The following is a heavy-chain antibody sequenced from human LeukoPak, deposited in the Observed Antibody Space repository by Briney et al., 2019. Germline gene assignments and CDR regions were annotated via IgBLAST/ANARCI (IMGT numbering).Heavy chain of an antibody. CDR1: GFTVSSNY. CDR2: IYSGGST. J-gene: IGHJ3*02. Sequence: PGGSLRLSCAASGFTVSSNYMSWVRQAPGKGLEWVSVIYSGGSTYYADSVKGRFTISRDNSKNTLYLQMNSLRAEDTAVYYCARTYCDSTTCYDAFDIWGQGTVVTVSS. D-gene: IGHD2-2*01. V-gene: IGHV3-53*01. CDR3: ARTYCDSTTCYDAFDI.